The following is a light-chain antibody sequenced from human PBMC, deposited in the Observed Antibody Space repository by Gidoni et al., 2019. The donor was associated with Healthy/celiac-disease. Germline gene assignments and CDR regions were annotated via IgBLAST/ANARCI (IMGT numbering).Light chain of an antibody. CDR1: KLGDKY. CDR2: QDS. Sequence: SYELTQPPSVSVSPGQTASITCSGDKLGDKYACWYQQKPGQSPVLVIYQDSKRPSGIPERFSGSNSGNTATLTMDEADYYCQAWDSSTDVVFGGGTKLTVL. V-gene: IGLV3-1*01. CDR3: QAWDSSTDVV. J-gene: IGLJ2*01.